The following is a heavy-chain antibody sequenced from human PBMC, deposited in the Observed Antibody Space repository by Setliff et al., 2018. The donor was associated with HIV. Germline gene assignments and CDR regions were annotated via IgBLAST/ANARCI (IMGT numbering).Heavy chain of an antibody. V-gene: IGHV4-38-2*01. CDR1: GYAITSGFY. CDR2: IYHSGTT. D-gene: IGHD3-22*01. J-gene: IGHJ6*03. Sequence: SETLSLTCAVSGYAITSGFYWGWIRQPPGKGLEWIGSIYHSGTTNYNSSLKSRVTISVDTSKNQFSLKLSSVTAADTAVYYCERGRVDDSSGYYGVVDYYYYYYMDVWGKGTTVTVSS. CDR3: ERGRVDDSSGYYGVVDYYYYYYMDV.